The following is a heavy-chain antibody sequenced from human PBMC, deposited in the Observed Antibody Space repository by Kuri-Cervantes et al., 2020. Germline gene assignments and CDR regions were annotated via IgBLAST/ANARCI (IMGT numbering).Heavy chain of an antibody. D-gene: IGHD2-21*02. Sequence: LSLTCAASRLTFSSYAMSWVRQAPGKGLEWVSPFSGSGDTTYYADSVKGRFTISRDNSKNTLYLQMNSLRAEDTAVYYCARGGSRRTAGWVHSIGYWGQGTLVTVSS. CDR2: FSGSGDTT. J-gene: IGHJ4*02. CDR3: ARGGSRRTAGWVHSIGY. V-gene: IGHV3-23*01. CDR1: RLTFSSYA.